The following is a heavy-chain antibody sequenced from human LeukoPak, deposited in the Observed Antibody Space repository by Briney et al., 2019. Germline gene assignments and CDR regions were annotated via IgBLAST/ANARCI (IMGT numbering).Heavy chain of an antibody. D-gene: IGHD5-24*01. CDR3: ARESRDVETEGFDL. J-gene: IGHJ4*02. V-gene: IGHV4-59*01. CDR1: GGSISSYY. CDR2: MYYSGST. Sequence: SETLSLTCTVSGGSISSYYWSWIRQPPGKGLEWIGYMYYSGSTKYNPSLKSRVTISVDTSKNQFSLKLSSVTAADTAMYYCARESRDVETEGFDLWGQGALVTVSS.